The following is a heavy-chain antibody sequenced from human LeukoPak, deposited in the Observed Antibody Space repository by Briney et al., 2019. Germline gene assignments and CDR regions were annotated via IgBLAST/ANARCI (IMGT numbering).Heavy chain of an antibody. CDR3: ARTLDGYCSSTSCYEIDY. V-gene: IGHV5-51*01. CDR2: IYPGDSDT. D-gene: IGHD2-2*03. CDR1: GYSFTSYW. Sequence: GESLKISCKGSGYSFTSYWIGWVRQMPGKGLEWMGIIYPGDSDTRYSPSFQGQVTISADKSISTAYLQWSSLKASDTAIYYCARTLDGYCSSTSCYEIDYWGQGTLVTVSS. J-gene: IGHJ4*02.